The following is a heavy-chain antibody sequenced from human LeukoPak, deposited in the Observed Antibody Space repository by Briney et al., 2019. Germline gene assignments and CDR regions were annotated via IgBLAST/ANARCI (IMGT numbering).Heavy chain of an antibody. J-gene: IGHJ2*01. CDR3: AREHCSGGSCNCWYFDL. Sequence: GASVKVSCKASGYTFSNYGISWVRQAPGQGLEWVGWIRGDNGNTNYAQKLQGRVTMTTDTSTSTAYMELRSLGSDETAVYYCAREHCSGGSCNCWYFDLWGRGTLVTVSS. V-gene: IGHV1-18*01. CDR1: GYTFSNYG. CDR2: IRGDNGNT. D-gene: IGHD2-15*01.